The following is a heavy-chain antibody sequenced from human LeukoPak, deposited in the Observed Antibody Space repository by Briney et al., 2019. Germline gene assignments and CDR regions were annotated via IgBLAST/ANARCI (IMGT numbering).Heavy chain of an antibody. Sequence: PGGSLRLSCAASGFIFTSYAMKWVRQAPGKGLEWVSAISASGGDTYYADSVKGRFTISRDNAKNTVYLQMNSLRAEDTAVYYCAKAPDYGDFGCDYWGQGTLVTVSS. J-gene: IGHJ4*02. D-gene: IGHD4-17*01. CDR1: GFIFTSYA. V-gene: IGHV3-23*01. CDR2: ISASGGDT. CDR3: AKAPDYGDFGCDY.